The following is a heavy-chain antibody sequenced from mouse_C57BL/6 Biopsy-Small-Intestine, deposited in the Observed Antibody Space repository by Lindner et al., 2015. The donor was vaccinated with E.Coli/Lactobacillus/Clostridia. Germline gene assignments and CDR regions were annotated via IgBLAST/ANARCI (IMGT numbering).Heavy chain of an antibody. D-gene: IGHD1-1*01. CDR3: ARGGSLYWYFDV. CDR2: IDPSDSGT. CDR1: GYTFTSYW. Sequence: VQLQESGAEMVRPGASVKLSCKASGYTFTSYWMHWVKQRPGQGLEWIGKIDPSDSGTHYDQEFKDKATLTVDKSSSTAYMQLNSLTSEDSAVYYCARGGSLYWYFDVWGAGTTVTVSS. J-gene: IGHJ1*01. V-gene: IGHV1-52*01.